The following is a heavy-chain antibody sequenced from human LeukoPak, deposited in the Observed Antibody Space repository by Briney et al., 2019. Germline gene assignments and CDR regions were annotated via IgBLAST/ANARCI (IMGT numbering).Heavy chain of an antibody. D-gene: IGHD3-3*01. V-gene: IGHV4-38-2*02. CDR3: ARTHDFWSGYYFDY. CDR1: GYSISSGYY. Sequence: SETLSLTCTVSGYSISSGYYWGWIRPPPGKGLEWIGSIYHSGSTYYNPSLKSRVTISVDTSKNQFSLKLSSVTAADTAVYYCARTHDFWSGYYFDYWGQGTLVTVSS. CDR2: IYHSGST. J-gene: IGHJ4*02.